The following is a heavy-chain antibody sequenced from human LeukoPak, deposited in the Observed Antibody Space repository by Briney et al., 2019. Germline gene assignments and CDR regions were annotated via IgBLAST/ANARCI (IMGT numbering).Heavy chain of an antibody. D-gene: IGHD1-1*01. CDR1: GITFSTYA. J-gene: IGHJ4*02. CDR3: ARDRTGNDY. CDR2: ISSSGSST. Sequence: GGSLRLSCVASGITFSTYAMSWVRQAPGKGLEWVSVISSSGSSTYYADSVKGRFTISRDNLKNTLYLQMNSLRAEDTAVYYCARDRTGNDYWGQGALVTVSS. V-gene: IGHV3-23*01.